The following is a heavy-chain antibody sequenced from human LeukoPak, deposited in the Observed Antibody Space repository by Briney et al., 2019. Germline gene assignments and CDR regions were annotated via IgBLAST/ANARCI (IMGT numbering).Heavy chain of an antibody. Sequence: LKPSETLSLTCAVYGGSFSGYYWSWIRQPPGKGLEWIGEINHSGSTNYNPSLKSRVTISVDTSKNQFSLKLSSVTAADTAVYYCARSLPNPRFLEWLPKDYWGQGTLVTVSS. J-gene: IGHJ4*02. V-gene: IGHV4-34*01. CDR1: GGSFSGYY. D-gene: IGHD3-3*01. CDR3: ARSLPNPRFLEWLPKDY. CDR2: INHSGST.